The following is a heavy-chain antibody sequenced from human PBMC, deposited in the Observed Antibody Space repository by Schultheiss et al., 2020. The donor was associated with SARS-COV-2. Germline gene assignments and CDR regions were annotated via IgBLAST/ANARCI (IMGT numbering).Heavy chain of an antibody. CDR3: AKDGRHSSSSDEYYYYYYGMDV. Sequence: GGSLRLSCAASGFTFSSYGMHWVRQAPGKGLEWVAVISYDGSNKYYADSVKGRFTISRDNSKNTLYLQINSLRAEDTAVYYCAKDGRHSSSSDEYYYYYYGMDVWGQGTTVTVSS. CDR2: ISYDGSNK. J-gene: IGHJ6*02. CDR1: GFTFSSYG. D-gene: IGHD6-13*01. V-gene: IGHV3-30*18.